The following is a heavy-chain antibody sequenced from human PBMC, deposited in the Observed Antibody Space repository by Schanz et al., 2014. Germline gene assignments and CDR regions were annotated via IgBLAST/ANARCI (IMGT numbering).Heavy chain of an antibody. Sequence: VQLEESGGGLVKPGGSLKLSCAASRLNFNNAWMHWVRQAPGKGLEWVAAISYDGSNQYYTDSVKGRFTVSRDNSKNTVYLQMNSLRAEDTAVYYCAKEESPPSLVDYWGQGTLVTVSS. CDR3: AKEESPPSLVDY. J-gene: IGHJ4*02. V-gene: IGHV3-30*18. CDR2: ISYDGSNQ. CDR1: RLNFNNAW.